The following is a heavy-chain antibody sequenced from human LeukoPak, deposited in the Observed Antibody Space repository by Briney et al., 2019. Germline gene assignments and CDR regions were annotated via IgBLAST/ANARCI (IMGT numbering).Heavy chain of an antibody. CDR2: ISGSGGST. Sequence: GSLRLSCAASGFTFSSYAMSWVRQAPGKGLEWVPAISGSGGSTYYADSVKGRFTISRDNSKNTLYLQMNSLRAEDTAVYYCAKDSSGYLHFDIWGQGTMVTVSS. D-gene: IGHD3-22*01. CDR3: AKDSSGYLHFDI. J-gene: IGHJ3*02. V-gene: IGHV3-23*01. CDR1: GFTFSSYA.